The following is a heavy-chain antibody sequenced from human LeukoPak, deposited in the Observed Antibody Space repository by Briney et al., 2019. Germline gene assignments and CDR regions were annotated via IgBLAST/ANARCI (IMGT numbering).Heavy chain of an antibody. J-gene: IGHJ6*03. D-gene: IGHD4-11*01. CDR1: GGSISSYY. CDR3: ARDQSNPFYYYFYMDV. V-gene: IGHV4-59*01. CDR2: IYYSGST. Sequence: PETLCNSSTVSGGSISSYYWSWIRQPPGKGLEWIGYIYYSGSTNYNPSQKRRVNISVDTSKNQFSLKLSSVTAADTAVYYCARDQSNPFYYYFYMDVWGKGTADSLSS.